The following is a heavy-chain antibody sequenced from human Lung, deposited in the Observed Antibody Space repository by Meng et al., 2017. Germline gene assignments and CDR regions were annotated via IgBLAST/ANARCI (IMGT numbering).Heavy chain of an antibody. V-gene: IGHV1-46*01. J-gene: IGHJ4*03. CDR2: IDPSGGST. CDR3: AREMPMTCYFDQ. Sequence: QVQLVQSGAEVKKPGASVKVSCKASGYTFTSYYMHWVRQAPGQGLEWMGIIDPSGGSTDYAQKFQGRVTVTGDTSTSTVYMELSSLTSDDTAVYYCAREMPMTCYFDQWGQGTLVTVSS. CDR1: GYTFTSYY. D-gene: IGHD3-22*01.